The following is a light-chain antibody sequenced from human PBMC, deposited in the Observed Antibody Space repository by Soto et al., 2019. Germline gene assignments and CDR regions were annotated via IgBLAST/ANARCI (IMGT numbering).Light chain of an antibody. CDR3: QQRSNWPLT. CDR1: QSVGNN. J-gene: IGKJ4*01. V-gene: IGKV3-11*01. Sequence: ENVLTQSPGTLSLSPGERATLSCRASQSVGNNLAWYQQRPGQAPTLLISDASSRATGIPDRFSGSGSGTDFTLTISSLEPEDFAVYYCQQRSNWPLTFGGGTKVDI. CDR2: DAS.